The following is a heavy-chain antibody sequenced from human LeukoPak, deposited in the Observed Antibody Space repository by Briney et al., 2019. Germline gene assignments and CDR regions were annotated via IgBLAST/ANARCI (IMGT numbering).Heavy chain of an antibody. J-gene: IGHJ3*02. Sequence: PGGSLRLSCAASGFTFSSYAMIWVRQAPGKGLEWVSYISSSSSTIYYADSVKGRFTISRDNAKNSLYLQMNSLRAEDTAVYYCARDLLPLDTSAFDIWGQGTMVTVSS. CDR2: ISSSSSTI. D-gene: IGHD1-26*01. V-gene: IGHV3-48*01. CDR1: GFTFSSYA. CDR3: ARDLLPLDTSAFDI.